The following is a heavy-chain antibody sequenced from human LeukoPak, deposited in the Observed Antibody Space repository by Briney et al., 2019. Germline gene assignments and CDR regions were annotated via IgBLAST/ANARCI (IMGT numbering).Heavy chain of an antibody. D-gene: IGHD6-19*01. CDR3: AREMSGTAGWYTLDY. J-gene: IGHJ4*02. Sequence: QPGGSLRLSCAASGFTFSSYTLSWVRQAPGKGLEWVSAVRGSDSKTYYADSVKGRFTISRDNSKNTVYLQINSLRDEDVAVYYCAREMSGTAGWYTLDYWGQGILVSVSS. CDR2: VRGSDSKT. CDR1: GFTFSSYT. V-gene: IGHV3-23*01.